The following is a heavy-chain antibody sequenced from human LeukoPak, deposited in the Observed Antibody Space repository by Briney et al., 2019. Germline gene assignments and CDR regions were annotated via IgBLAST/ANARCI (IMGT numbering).Heavy chain of an antibody. CDR2: INWNGGST. CDR3: ARDCSGGYNGYFDY. V-gene: IGHV3-20*04. Sequence: GGSQRLPCAASGFTYDEYDMTWARQAPGKGLEWGTGINWNGGSTGYADPVKGRFTLPRDNAKNSLYLQMSSLRAEDAALYYCARDCSGGYNGYFDYWGQGTLVTVSS. J-gene: IGHJ4*02. CDR1: GFTYDEYD. D-gene: IGHD5-24*01.